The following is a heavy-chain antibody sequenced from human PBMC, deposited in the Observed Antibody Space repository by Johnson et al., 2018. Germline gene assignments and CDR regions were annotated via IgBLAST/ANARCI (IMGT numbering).Heavy chain of an antibody. CDR1: GGSLSSGSYY. V-gene: IGHV4-61*01. J-gene: IGHJ3*02. Sequence: QVQLQESGPGLVKPSEALSLTCTVSGGSLSSGSYYWSWIRQPPGKGLEWIGYIYYRGNTNYNPSFKSRVNVSVDTSKNQFSMKLSSVTAADTAVYYCARDSLDTSSWYGAFDIWGLGTMVTVSS. D-gene: IGHD6-13*01. CDR3: ARDSLDTSSWYGAFDI. CDR2: IYYRGNT.